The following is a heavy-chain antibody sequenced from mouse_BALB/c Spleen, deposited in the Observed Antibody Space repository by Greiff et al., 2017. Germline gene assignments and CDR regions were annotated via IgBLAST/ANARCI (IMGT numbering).Heavy chain of an antibody. CDR3: TRDSAMITDWYFDV. CDR1: GFTFSSYT. V-gene: IGHV5-6-4*01. CDR2: ISSGGSYT. Sequence: EVHLVESGGGLVKPGGSLKLSCAASGFTFSSYTMSWVRQTPEKRLEWVATISSGGSYTYYPDSVKGRFTISRDNAKNTLYLQMSSLKSEDTAMYYCTRDSAMITDWYFDVWGAGTTVTVSS. J-gene: IGHJ1*01. D-gene: IGHD2-4*01.